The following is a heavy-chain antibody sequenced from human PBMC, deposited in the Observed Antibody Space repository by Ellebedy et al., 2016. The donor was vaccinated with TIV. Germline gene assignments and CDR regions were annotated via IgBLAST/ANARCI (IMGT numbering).Heavy chain of an antibody. CDR3: ARENYDVFGGATDT. CDR1: GFSFRSYW. J-gene: IGHJ1*01. V-gene: IGHV3-7*03. D-gene: IGHD3-9*01. Sequence: GESLKISCAASGFSFRSYWMSWVRQAPGKGLEWVANIYQDGSDQYYVDSVKGRFTISRDNANNLLFLQMNSLRVEDTAVYYCARENYDVFGGATDTWGQGTPVTVSS. CDR2: IYQDGSDQ.